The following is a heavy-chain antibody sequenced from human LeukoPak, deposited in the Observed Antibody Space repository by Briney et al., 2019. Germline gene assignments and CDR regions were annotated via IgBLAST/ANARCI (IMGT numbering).Heavy chain of an antibody. J-gene: IGHJ6*03. V-gene: IGHV3-23*01. CDR2: ISGGGVST. CDR1: GFSFSAYA. Sequence: GGSLRLSCAASGFSFSAYAMSWVRQAPGRGLEWVSSISGGGVSTYYADSVKGRCTISRDNSNNRLYLRMNSLRADDTAVYYCARDDYHYYMDVWGKGTTVTVSS. CDR3: ARDDYHYYMDV.